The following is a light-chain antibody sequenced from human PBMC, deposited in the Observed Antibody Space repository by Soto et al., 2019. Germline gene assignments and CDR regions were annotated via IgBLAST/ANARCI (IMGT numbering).Light chain of an antibody. CDR3: QQRYNTTRT. Sequence: DIQMTQSPFSLSASVGDRVTIPCRASQSISSLLNWYQQNPGKAPKLLIYAASSLQSGVPSRFSGSVSGTDFTLTIRSLQTEECATYYGQQRYNTTRTCCPGTKGEIK. CDR2: AAS. CDR1: QSISSL. V-gene: IGKV1-39*01. J-gene: IGKJ1*01.